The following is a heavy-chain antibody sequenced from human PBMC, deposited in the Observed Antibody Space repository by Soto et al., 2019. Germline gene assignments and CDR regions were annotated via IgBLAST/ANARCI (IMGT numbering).Heavy chain of an antibody. CDR3: AKGIRSIAGAGVGY. CDR1: GFTFSRNA. D-gene: IGHD6-13*01. CDR2: FSGPGGGT. V-gene: IGHV3-23*01. J-gene: IGHJ4*02. Sequence: GGSLRLSCAASGFTFSRNAMSWVRQAPGKGLEWVSTFSGPGGGTYYADSVKGRFTISRDNFKSSLYLQMNSLRAEDTALYYCAKGIRSIAGAGVGYWGQGTLVTVSS.